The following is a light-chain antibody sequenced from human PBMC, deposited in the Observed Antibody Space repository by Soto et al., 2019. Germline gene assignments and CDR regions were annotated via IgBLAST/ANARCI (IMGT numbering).Light chain of an antibody. J-gene: IGLJ3*02. CDR1: SSNVGNNY. CDR3: GTWDSRLSLWV. V-gene: IGLV1-51*02. CDR2: QTT. Sequence: QSVLTQPPSVSAAPGQRVTMSCSGTSSNVGNNYVSWYQQLPGTAPKLLIFQTTERPSGIPDRFSGSKSGTAATLGITELQTGDEADYYCGTWDSRLSLWVFGGGTKLTVL.